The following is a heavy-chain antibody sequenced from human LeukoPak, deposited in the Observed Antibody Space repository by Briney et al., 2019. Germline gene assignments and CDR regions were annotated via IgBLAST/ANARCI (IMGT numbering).Heavy chain of an antibody. Sequence: GGSLRLSCAASAFTFGMSWVRQAPGKGLEWVSSISSSSSYIYYADSVKGRFTISRDNAKNSLYLQMNSLRAEDTAVYYCGIRFDYWGQGTLVTVSS. V-gene: IGHV3-21*01. CDR2: ISSSSSYI. CDR3: GIRFDY. J-gene: IGHJ4*02. CDR1: AFTFG.